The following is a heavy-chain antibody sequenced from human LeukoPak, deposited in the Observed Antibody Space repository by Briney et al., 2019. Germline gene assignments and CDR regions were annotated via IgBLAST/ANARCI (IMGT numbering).Heavy chain of an antibody. CDR2: MYTSGST. J-gene: IGHJ4*02. V-gene: IGHV4-4*07. CDR1: GGSISSYY. CDR3: ARVTGYMIEDYFDY. D-gene: IGHD3-9*01. Sequence: KPSETLSLTCTVSGGSISSYYWSWIRQPAGKGLQWIGRMYTSGSTNYNPSLKSRVTMSVDTSKNQFSLKLNSVTAADTAVYYCARVTGYMIEDYFDYWGQGILVTVSS.